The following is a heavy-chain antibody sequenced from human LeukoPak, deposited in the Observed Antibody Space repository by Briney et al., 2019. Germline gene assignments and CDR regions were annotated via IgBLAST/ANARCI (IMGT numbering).Heavy chain of an antibody. D-gene: IGHD3-10*01. J-gene: IGHJ4*02. V-gene: IGHV4-30-2*01. CDR1: GGSISSGGYS. CDR3: ARDAHHGREYYFDY. CDR2: IYHSGST. Sequence: PSETLSLTCAVSGGSISSGGYSWSWIRQPPGKGLEWIGYIYHSGSTYYNPSLKSRVTISVDRSKNQFSLKLSSVTAADTAVYYCARDAHHGREYYFDYWGQGTLVTVSS.